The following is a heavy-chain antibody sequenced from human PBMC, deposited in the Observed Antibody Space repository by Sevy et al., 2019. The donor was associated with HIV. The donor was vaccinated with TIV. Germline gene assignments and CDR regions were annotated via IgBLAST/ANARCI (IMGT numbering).Heavy chain of an antibody. J-gene: IGHJ4*02. Sequence: ASVKVSCKASGYTFTTYRITWVRQAPGQGLEWMGWVSPHNGDTDYAKKFQGRVTMITDTSTSTAFMELRSLRSDDTALYYCARSYCSGGRCYSLAYWGQGTLVTVSS. D-gene: IGHD2-15*01. V-gene: IGHV1-18*01. CDR1: GYTFTTYR. CDR2: VSPHNGDT. CDR3: ARSYCSGGRCYSLAY.